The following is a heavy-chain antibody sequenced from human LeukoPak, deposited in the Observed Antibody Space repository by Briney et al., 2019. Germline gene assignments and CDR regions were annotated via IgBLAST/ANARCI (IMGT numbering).Heavy chain of an antibody. J-gene: IGHJ4*02. CDR3: AKAPATSCRGAFCYPFDY. Sequence: GGSLRLSCAASGFTFSSYGMHWVRQAPGKGLEWMAVISYDGSNKYYADSVKGRFTISRDNSKNTLYLQMNSLRAEDTAVYYCAKAPATSCRGAFCYPFDYWGQGTLVTVSS. V-gene: IGHV3-30*18. CDR1: GFTFSSYG. CDR2: ISYDGSNK. D-gene: IGHD2-15*01.